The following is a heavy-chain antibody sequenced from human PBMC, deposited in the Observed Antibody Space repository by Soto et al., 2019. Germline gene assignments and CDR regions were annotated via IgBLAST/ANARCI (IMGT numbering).Heavy chain of an antibody. Sequence: SVKVSCKASGYTFTSYGISWVRQAPGQVLEWMGGIIPIFGTANYAQKFQGRVTITADESTSTAYMELSSLRSEDTAVYYCARGAPLGRDGYNFRLPFDYWGQGTLVTVSS. V-gene: IGHV1-69*13. J-gene: IGHJ4*02. D-gene: IGHD5-12*01. CDR3: ARGAPLGRDGYNFRLPFDY. CDR1: GYTFTSYG. CDR2: IIPIFGTA.